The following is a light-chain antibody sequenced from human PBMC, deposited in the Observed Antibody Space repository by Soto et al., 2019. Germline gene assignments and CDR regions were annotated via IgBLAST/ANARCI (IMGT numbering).Light chain of an antibody. V-gene: IGKV3-20*01. CDR2: GVS. J-gene: IGKJ4*01. CDR3: QHYGSSPRA. Sequence: EIVLTQSPGTLSLSPGERATLSCRASQSVSSSYLAWYQQKPGQAARLLIYGVSSRATGIPDRFSGSGSGTDFTLSISSLEPEDFAVYYCQHYGSSPRAFGGGTKVEIK. CDR1: QSVSSSY.